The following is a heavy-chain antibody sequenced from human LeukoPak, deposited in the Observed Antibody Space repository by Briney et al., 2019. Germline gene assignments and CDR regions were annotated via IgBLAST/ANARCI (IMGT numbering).Heavy chain of an antibody. V-gene: IGHV5-51*01. CDR1: GYRFTSYW. CDR3: ARSRNAYEYYFDY. Sequence: GESMKISCRGSGYRFTSYWIGWVRQMPGKGLEWMGIIYPDDSDTRYSPSFQGQVTISADNSISTAYLQWSSLKASDTAMYYCARSRNAYEYYFDYWGQGTLVSVSS. CDR2: IYPDDSDT. J-gene: IGHJ4*02. D-gene: IGHD5-24*01.